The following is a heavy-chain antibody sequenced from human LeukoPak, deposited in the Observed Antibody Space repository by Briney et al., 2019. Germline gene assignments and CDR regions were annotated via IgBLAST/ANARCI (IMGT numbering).Heavy chain of an antibody. V-gene: IGHV4-39*02. CDR3: ARDQTYYVSSGYYYVTYFQH. CDR2: IYYSGST. CDR1: GGSISSSHYY. D-gene: IGHD3-22*01. J-gene: IGHJ1*01. Sequence: SEILSLTCTVSGGSISSSHYYWGWIRQPPGKGLEWIGSIYYSGSTYYNPSLKSRVTISVDTSKKQFSLKLSSVTAADTAVYYCARDQTYYVSSGYYYVTYFQHWGQGILVTVSS.